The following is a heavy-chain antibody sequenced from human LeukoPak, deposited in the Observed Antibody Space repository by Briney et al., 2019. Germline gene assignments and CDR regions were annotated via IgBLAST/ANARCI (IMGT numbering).Heavy chain of an antibody. Sequence: SETLSLTCTVSGGSISSYYWSWIRQPPGKGLEWIGYIYYSGSTNYNPSLTSRVTISVDTSKKQFSLKLSSVTAADTAVYYCARSGSNWFDPWGQGTLVTVSS. V-gene: IGHV4-59*08. J-gene: IGHJ5*02. D-gene: IGHD3-22*01. CDR1: GGSISSYY. CDR2: IYYSGST. CDR3: ARSGSNWFDP.